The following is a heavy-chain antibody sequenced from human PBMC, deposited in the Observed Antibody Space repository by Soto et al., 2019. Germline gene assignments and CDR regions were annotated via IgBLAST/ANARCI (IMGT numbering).Heavy chain of an antibody. V-gene: IGHV3-43*01. CDR1: GFTFDDYT. J-gene: IGHJ6*02. CDR2: ISWDGGST. Sequence: EVQLVESGGVVVQPGGSLRLSCAASGFTFDDYTMHWVRQAPGKGLEWVSLISWDGGSTYSADSVKGRFTISRDNSKNSLYLQMNSLRTEDTALYYCAKDIAAAGRRYYGMDVWGQGTTVTVSS. CDR3: AKDIAAAGRRYYGMDV. D-gene: IGHD6-13*01.